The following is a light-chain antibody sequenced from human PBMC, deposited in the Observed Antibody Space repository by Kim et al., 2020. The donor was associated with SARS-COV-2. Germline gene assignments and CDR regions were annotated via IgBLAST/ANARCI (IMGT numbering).Light chain of an antibody. CDR2: YDS. Sequence: SYELTQPPSVSVAPGKTARITCGGNNIGSKSVHWYQQKPGQAPVLVIYYDSDRPSGIPERFSGSNSGNTATLTISRVEAGDEADYYCQVWDSSSDQLVVFGGGTQLTVL. CDR3: QVWDSSSDQLVV. CDR1: NIGSKS. V-gene: IGLV3-21*04. J-gene: IGLJ2*01.